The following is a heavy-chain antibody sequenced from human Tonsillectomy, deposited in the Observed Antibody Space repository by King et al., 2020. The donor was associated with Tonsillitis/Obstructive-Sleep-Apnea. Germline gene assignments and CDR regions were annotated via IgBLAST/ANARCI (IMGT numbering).Heavy chain of an antibody. Sequence: MQLQESGPGLVKPSETLSLTCTVSGGSISSYYWSWIRQPAGKGLEWIGLIDTSGNTNYNPSLKTRVTMSVDTSKNQFSLKLSSVTAADTAVYYCARDLSSSPYNWFDPWGQGILVTVSS. CDR1: GGSISSYY. J-gene: IGHJ5*02. CDR3: ARDLSSSPYNWFDP. D-gene: IGHD6-13*01. V-gene: IGHV4-4*07. CDR2: IDTSGNT.